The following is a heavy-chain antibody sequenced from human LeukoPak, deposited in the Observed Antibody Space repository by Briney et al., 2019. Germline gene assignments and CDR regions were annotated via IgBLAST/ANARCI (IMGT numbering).Heavy chain of an antibody. CDR2: IYYSGST. CDR1: GGSISTYY. CDR3: ARAQVEYNNGSGSQGYYSYGMDV. D-gene: IGHD2-8*02. Sequence: SETLPLTCTVSGGSISTYYGNWIRQAPGKGLEWIGYIYYSGSTNYNPSLKSRVAMSVDTSRNQFSLKLSSVTAADTAIYYCARAQVEYNNGSGSQGYYSYGMDVWGQGTTVTVSS. V-gene: IGHV4-59*01. J-gene: IGHJ6*02.